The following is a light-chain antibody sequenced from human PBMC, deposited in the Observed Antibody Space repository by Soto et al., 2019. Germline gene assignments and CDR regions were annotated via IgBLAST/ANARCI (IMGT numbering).Light chain of an antibody. Sequence: EIVLTQSPGTLSLSPGERATLSCRASQSVSSSYLAWYQQKPGQAPRLLIYGASSRATGIPDRFSGSGSGTDFTLTINRVAPEDFAVYYCQQYGNSPQITFGGGTKVDIK. CDR2: GAS. V-gene: IGKV3-20*01. J-gene: IGKJ4*01. CDR1: QSVSSSY. CDR3: QQYGNSPQIT.